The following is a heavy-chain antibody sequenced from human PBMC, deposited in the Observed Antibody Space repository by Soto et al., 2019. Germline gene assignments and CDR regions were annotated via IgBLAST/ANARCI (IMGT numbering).Heavy chain of an antibody. J-gene: IGHJ4*02. CDR1: GGTFSSYA. V-gene: IGHV1-69*12. Sequence: QVQLVQSGAEVKKPGSSVKVSCKAYGGTFSSYAISWVRQAPGQGLEWMGGIIPSFGTANYAQKFQGRVTITADESTSTAYMELSSLRSEDTAVYYCARVMRDCSGGRCYPLSFYYFDYWGQGTLVTVSS. D-gene: IGHD2-15*01. CDR3: ARVMRDCSGGRCYPLSFYYFDY. CDR2: IIPSFGTA.